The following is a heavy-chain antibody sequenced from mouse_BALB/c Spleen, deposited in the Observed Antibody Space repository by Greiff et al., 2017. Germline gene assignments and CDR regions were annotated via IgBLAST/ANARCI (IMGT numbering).Heavy chain of an antibody. CDR3: ARKKEYGGMDY. J-gene: IGHJ4*01. D-gene: IGHD2-10*02. V-gene: IGHV1-12*01. CDR2: IYPGNGDT. Sequence: QVQLQQPGAELVKPGASVKMSCKASGYTFTSYNMHWVKQTPGQGLEWIGAIYPGNGDTSYNQKFKGKATLTADKSSSTAYMQLSSLTSEDSAVYYCARKKEYGGMDYWGQGTSVTVSS. CDR1: GYTFTSYN.